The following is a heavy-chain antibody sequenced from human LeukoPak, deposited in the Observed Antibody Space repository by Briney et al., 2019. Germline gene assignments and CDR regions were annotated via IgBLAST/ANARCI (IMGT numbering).Heavy chain of an antibody. V-gene: IGHV3-9*01. CDR3: AKDTSYDSGSHLGLDY. Sequence: HPGGSLRLSCAASGFTFDDYAMHWVRQARGKGLEWVSGISWNSGSIGYADSVKGRFTISRDNAKNSLYLQMNSLRAEDTALYYCAKDTSYDSGSHLGLDYWGQGTLVTVSS. CDR2: ISWNSGSI. CDR1: GFTFDDYA. J-gene: IGHJ4*02. D-gene: IGHD3-10*01.